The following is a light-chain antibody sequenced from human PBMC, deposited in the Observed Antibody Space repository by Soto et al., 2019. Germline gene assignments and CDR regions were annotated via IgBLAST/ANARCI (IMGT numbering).Light chain of an antibody. V-gene: IGLV2-11*01. Sequence: QSVLTQPRSVSGSPGQSVTISCTGTSSDVGGYNYVSWYQQHPGKAPKLMIYDVSKRPSGVPDRFSGSKSGNTASLTISGLQAEDEADCYCCSYAGSYFYVFGTGTKVTVL. J-gene: IGLJ1*01. CDR3: CSYAGSYFYV. CDR1: SSDVGGYNY. CDR2: DVS.